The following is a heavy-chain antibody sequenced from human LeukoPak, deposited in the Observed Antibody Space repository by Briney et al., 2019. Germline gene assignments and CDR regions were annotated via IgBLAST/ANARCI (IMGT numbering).Heavy chain of an antibody. J-gene: IGHJ4*02. CDR1: GFTFSSYS. D-gene: IGHD3-3*01. V-gene: IGHV3-48*04. CDR2: ISSTSSVL. Sequence: GGSLRLSCSASGFTFSSYSMNWVRQAPGAGLEWLSYISSTSSVLYYADSVKGRFTVSRDSAGNSLYLQMNSLRAEDTAVYYCASIYDLGYWGQGTLVTVSS. CDR3: ASIYDLGY.